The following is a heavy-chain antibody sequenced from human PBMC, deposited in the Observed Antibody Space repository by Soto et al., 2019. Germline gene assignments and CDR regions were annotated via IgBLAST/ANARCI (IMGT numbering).Heavy chain of an antibody. CDR3: ARNGESYYYDGMDV. V-gene: IGHV1-69*12. D-gene: IGHD2-8*01. J-gene: IGHJ6*02. CDR1: GGTFSSSA. Sequence: QVQLVQSGAEVKKPGSSVKVSCKASGGTFSSSAISWVRQAPGQGLEWMGGIIPIFGTAEYAQKFQGRVTLTADESTSTDFMEVSSLRSEDTAVYCCARNGESYYYDGMDVWGQGTTVTVSS. CDR2: IIPIFGTA.